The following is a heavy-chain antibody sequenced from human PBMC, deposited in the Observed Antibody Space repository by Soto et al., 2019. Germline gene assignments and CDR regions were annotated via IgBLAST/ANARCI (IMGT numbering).Heavy chain of an antibody. CDR2: IYYSGST. CDR3: ARDSSGRFDP. J-gene: IGHJ5*02. V-gene: IGHV4-59*01. CDR1: GGSISSYY. Sequence: SETLSLTCSVSGGSISSYYWSWIRQPPGKGLEWIGRIYYSGSTNYNPSLKSRVTISPATSKNQFSLKLSSVTAADTAVYYCARDSSGRFDPWGQGTLVTVSS.